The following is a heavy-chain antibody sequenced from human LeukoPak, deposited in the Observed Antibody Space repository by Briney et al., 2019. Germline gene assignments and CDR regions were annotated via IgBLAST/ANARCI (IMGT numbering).Heavy chain of an antibody. V-gene: IGHV3-7*01. J-gene: IGHJ4*02. D-gene: IGHD5-24*01. CDR3: ARWGDGYTNFDY. CDR2: IKQDGSEK. Sequence: GGSLRLSCATSGFTFSTYWMSWVRQAPGKGLEWVANIKQDGSEKYYVDSVKGRFTISRDNAKNSLYLQMNSLRAEDTAVYYCARWGDGYTNFDYWGQGTLVTVSS. CDR1: GFTFSTYW.